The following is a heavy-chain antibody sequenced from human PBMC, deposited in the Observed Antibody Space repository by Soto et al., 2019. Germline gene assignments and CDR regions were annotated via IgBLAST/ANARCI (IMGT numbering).Heavy chain of an antibody. CDR2: IYYSGST. Sequence: PSETLSLTCTVSGGSISPYYWGWIRQTPGKGLGWIAYIYYSGSTNYNPSLKSRVTISVDTSKNQCSLKLSSVTAADTAVYYCARASYYSDSFGYFLDSWGQGTLVTVSS. J-gene: IGHJ4*02. D-gene: IGHD3-22*01. V-gene: IGHV4-59*01. CDR3: ARASYYSDSFGYFLDS. CDR1: GGSISPYY.